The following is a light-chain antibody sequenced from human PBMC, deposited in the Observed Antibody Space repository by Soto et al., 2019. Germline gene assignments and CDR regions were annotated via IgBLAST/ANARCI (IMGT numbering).Light chain of an antibody. CDR2: GAS. Sequence: EIVLTQSPGTLSLSPGERATLSCRASQSVSSTYLAWYQQKPGQAPSLLIYGASRRATGIPDRFSGSGSGXDFTLXISRXXPEDFAVXXXXXXERSPTTFGGGTKVEIK. CDR3: XXXERSPTT. CDR1: QSVSSTY. V-gene: IGKV3-20*01. J-gene: IGKJ4*01.